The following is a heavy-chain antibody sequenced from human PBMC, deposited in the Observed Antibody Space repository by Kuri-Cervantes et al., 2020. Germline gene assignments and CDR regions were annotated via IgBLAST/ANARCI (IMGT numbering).Heavy chain of an antibody. Sequence: AGCLRPASVSSGFTFRSYAMSWVRQAPGKGLEWVSAISGSGGSTYYADSVKGRFTISRDNSKNTLYLQMNRLRAEDTAVYYCARDIRARAEWYFDLWGRGTLVTVSS. CDR1: GFTFRSYA. V-gene: IGHV3-23*01. CDR2: ISGSGGST. CDR3: ARDIRARAEWYFDL. J-gene: IGHJ2*01.